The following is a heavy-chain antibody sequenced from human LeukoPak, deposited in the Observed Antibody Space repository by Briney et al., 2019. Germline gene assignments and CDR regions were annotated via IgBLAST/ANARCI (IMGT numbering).Heavy chain of an antibody. CDR1: GGSISSHY. Sequence: SETLSLTCTVSGGSISSHYWTWIRQPPGKGLEWIGYIYYRGGTNYNPSLQSRVTISVDTSKNQFSLRLSSVTAADTAVYYCARKGVAAGLDYWGQGTLVTVSS. V-gene: IGHV4-59*11. J-gene: IGHJ4*02. CDR3: ARKGVAAGLDY. D-gene: IGHD6-13*01. CDR2: IYYRGGT.